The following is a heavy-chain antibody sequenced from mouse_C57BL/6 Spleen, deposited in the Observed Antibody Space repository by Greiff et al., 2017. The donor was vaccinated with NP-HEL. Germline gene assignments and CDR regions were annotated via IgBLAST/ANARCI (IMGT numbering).Heavy chain of an antibody. J-gene: IGHJ4*01. V-gene: IGHV4-1*01. CDR2: INPDSSTI. D-gene: IGHD1-1*01. CDR3: ARPIYYGSSYGAMDY. CDR1: GIDFSRYW. Sequence: EVKLLESGGGLVQPGGSLKLSCAASGIDFSRYWMSWVRRAPGKGLEWIGEINPDSSTINYAPSLKDKFIISRDNAKNTLYLQMSKVRSEDTALYYCARPIYYGSSYGAMDYWGQGTSVTVSS.